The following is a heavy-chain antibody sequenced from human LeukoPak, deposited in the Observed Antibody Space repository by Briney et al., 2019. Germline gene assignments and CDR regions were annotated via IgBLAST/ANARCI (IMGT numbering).Heavy chain of an antibody. D-gene: IGHD6-19*01. CDR2: IYYSGST. J-gene: IGHJ4*02. CDR3: ARYAQAGYSSGWYYFDY. V-gene: IGHV4-39*01. CDR1: GGSISSSSYY. Sequence: PSETLSLTCTVSGGSISSSSYYWGWIRQPPGKGLEWIGSIYYSGSTYYNPSLKSRVTISVDTSKNQFSLKLSSVTAADTAVYYCARYAQAGYSSGWYYFDYWGQGTLVTVSS.